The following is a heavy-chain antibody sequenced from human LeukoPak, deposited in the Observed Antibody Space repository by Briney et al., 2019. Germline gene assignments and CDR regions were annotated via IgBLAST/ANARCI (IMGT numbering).Heavy chain of an antibody. D-gene: IGHD2-15*01. CDR2: IKQDGSKK. CDR1: GFPFSSYW. Sequence: GGSLRLSCVASGFPFSSYWMTWVRQAPGKGLEWVANIKQDGSKKSYVDSVKGRFTISRDNAKNSLFLQMNSLRAEDTAVYFCVRDYCSGGSCYESKWFDPWGQGTLVTVSS. V-gene: IGHV3-7*01. CDR3: VRDYCSGGSCYESKWFDP. J-gene: IGHJ5*02.